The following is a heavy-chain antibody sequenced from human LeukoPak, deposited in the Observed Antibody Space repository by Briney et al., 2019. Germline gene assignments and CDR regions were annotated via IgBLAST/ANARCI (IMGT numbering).Heavy chain of an antibody. CDR2: ISAYNGNT. V-gene: IGHV1-18*01. J-gene: IGHJ4*02. Sequence: ASVKVSCKASGGTFSSYAISWVRQAPGQGLEWMGWISAYNGNTNYAQKLQGRVTMTTDTSTSTAYMELRSLRSDDTAVYYCERDLLSLSEQWLVPDHPFDYWGQGTLVTVSS. CDR1: GGTFSSYA. D-gene: IGHD6-19*01. CDR3: ERDLLSLSEQWLVPDHPFDY.